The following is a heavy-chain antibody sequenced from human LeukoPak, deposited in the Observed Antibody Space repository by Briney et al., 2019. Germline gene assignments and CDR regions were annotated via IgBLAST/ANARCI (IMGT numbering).Heavy chain of an antibody. CDR1: RFTFISYA. Sequence: GGSLRLSCSASRFTFISYAMTWVRQAPGKGLEWVSAISGSGVSTYYADSVKGRFTISRDNSKNTLYMQMKNLRAEDTATYFCARETGGNWGLGHEGLYYFDFWGQGTLVTVSS. J-gene: IGHJ4*02. V-gene: IGHV3-23*01. CDR3: ARETGGNWGLGHEGLYYFDF. CDR2: ISGSGVST. D-gene: IGHD7-27*01.